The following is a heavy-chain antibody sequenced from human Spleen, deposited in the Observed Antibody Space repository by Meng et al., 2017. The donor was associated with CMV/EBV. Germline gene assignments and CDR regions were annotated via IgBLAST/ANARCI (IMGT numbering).Heavy chain of an antibody. CDR1: GFTVGDNY. V-gene: IGHV3-53*01. D-gene: IGHD6-19*01. Sequence: GGSLRLSCAASGFTVGDNYMSWVRQAPGKGLEWVSVIYSGGSTHYADFVKGRFTISRDNSKNTVYLQMNSLRAEDTAVYFCARGDSSGWYESFDYWGQG. CDR2: IYSGGST. CDR3: ARGDSSGWYESFDY. J-gene: IGHJ4*02.